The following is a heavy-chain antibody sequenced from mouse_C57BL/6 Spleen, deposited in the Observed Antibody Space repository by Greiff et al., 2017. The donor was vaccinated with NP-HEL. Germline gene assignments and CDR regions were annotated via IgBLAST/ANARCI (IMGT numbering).Heavy chain of an antibody. CDR3: ASLYYDYDGYYAMDY. V-gene: IGHV1-82*01. D-gene: IGHD2-4*01. CDR1: GYAFGSSW. J-gene: IGHJ4*01. CDR2: IYPGDGDT. Sequence: VQLQQSGPELVKPGASVKISCKASGYAFGSSWMNWVKQRPGKGLEWIGRIYPGDGDTNYNGKFKGKATLTADKSSSTAYMQLSSLTSEDSAVYFCASLYYDYDGYYAMDYWGQGTSVTVSS.